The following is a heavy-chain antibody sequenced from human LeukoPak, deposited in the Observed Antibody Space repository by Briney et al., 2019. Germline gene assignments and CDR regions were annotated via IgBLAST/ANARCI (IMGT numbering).Heavy chain of an antibody. Sequence: SETLSLTCTVSGYSISSGYYWGWIRQPPGKGLEWIGSIYHSGSTYYNPSLKSRVTISVDTSKNQSSLKLSSVTAADTAMYYCAREFLEWLLSPYNWFDPWGQGTLVTVSS. CDR2: IYHSGST. CDR1: GYSISSGYY. CDR3: AREFLEWLLSPYNWFDP. V-gene: IGHV4-38-2*02. D-gene: IGHD3-3*01. J-gene: IGHJ5*02.